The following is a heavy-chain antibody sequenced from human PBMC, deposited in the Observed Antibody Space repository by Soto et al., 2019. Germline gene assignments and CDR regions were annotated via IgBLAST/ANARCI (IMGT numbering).Heavy chain of an antibody. CDR1: GGSISSSSYY. V-gene: IGHV4-39*01. CDR2: IYYSGST. J-gene: IGHJ6*02. CDR3: ARLSGGRHAEGDYYYCGMDV. Sequence: PSETLSLTCTVSGGSISSSSYYWGWIRQPPGKGLEWIGSIYYSGSTYYNPSLKSRVTISVDTSKNQFSLKLSSVTAADTAVYYCARLSGGRHAEGDYYYCGMDVWGQGTTVTVSS. D-gene: IGHD2-2*01.